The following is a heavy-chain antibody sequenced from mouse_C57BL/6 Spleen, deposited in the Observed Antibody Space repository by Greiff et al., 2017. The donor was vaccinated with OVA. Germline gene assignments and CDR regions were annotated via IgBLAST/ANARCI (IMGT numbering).Heavy chain of an antibody. CDR3: ARSGRSSAPYWYFDV. Sequence: EVQLQQSGPELVKPGASVKISCKASGYTFTDYYMNWVKQSHGKSLEWIGDINPNNGGTSYNQKFKGKATLTVDKSSSTAYMELRSLTSEDSAVYYCARSGRSSAPYWYFDVWGTGTTVTVSS. D-gene: IGHD1-1*01. J-gene: IGHJ1*03. CDR1: GYTFTDYY. V-gene: IGHV1-26*01. CDR2: INPNNGGT.